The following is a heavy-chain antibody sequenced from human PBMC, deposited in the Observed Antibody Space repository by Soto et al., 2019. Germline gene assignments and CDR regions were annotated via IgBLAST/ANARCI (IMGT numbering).Heavy chain of an antibody. J-gene: IGHJ3*01. V-gene: IGHV3-23*01. CDR1: GFTFSSYA. D-gene: IGHD3-10*02. Sequence: EVQLLESGGGLVQPGGSLRLSCAASGFTFSSYAMSWVRQAPGKGLEWVSVISGSGGSTYYADSEKGRFTISRDNPKDTVYLQMNSLRVEDTAVYYCAKGRVSSDYVRYASDVWGQGTMVTVSS. CDR2: ISGSGGST. CDR3: AKGRVSSDYVRYASDV.